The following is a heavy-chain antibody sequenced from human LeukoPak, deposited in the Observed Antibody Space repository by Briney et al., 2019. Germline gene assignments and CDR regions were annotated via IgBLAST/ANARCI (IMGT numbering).Heavy chain of an antibody. V-gene: IGHV1-46*01. CDR2: INPSVGST. CDR3: VRGGYDFSSDYYPSH. D-gene: IGHD3-3*01. Sequence: ASVKVSCKASGYSFTYQIMNWVRQAPGQGLEWLGIINPSVGSTTYAQKFQDRVILTRDTSTSTMYMELSSLRSEDTAIYYCVRGGYDFSSDYYPSHWGQGTLVTVSS. J-gene: IGHJ4*02. CDR1: GYSFTYQI.